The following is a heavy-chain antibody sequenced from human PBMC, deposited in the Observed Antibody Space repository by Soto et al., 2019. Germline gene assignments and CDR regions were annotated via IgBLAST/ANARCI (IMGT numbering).Heavy chain of an antibody. Sequence: SETLSLTCTVSGGSISRYYWNWIRQPPGKGLEWIGYIYYSGSTNYSPSLKSRVTISIDTSKEQFSLKLSSVTAADTAVYYCARLYPFYDLLTGSQLYAFDIWGQGTMVTVSS. V-gene: IGHV4-59*01. CDR3: ARLYPFYDLLTGSQLYAFDI. D-gene: IGHD3-9*01. CDR2: IYYSGST. J-gene: IGHJ3*02. CDR1: GGSISRYY.